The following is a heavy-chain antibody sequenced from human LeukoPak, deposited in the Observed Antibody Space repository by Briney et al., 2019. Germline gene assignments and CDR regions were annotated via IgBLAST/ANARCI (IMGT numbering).Heavy chain of an antibody. Sequence: PGGSLRLSCAASRFIFSSYGMSWVRQAPGKGLEWVSAISGSGGSTYYADSVKGRFTISRDNSKNTLYLQINSLRVEDTAVYYCAKDTPTTGYHLDSWGQGTLVTVSS. D-gene: IGHD1-1*01. CDR2: ISGSGGST. V-gene: IGHV3-23*01. CDR3: AKDTPTTGYHLDS. CDR1: RFIFSSYG. J-gene: IGHJ4*02.